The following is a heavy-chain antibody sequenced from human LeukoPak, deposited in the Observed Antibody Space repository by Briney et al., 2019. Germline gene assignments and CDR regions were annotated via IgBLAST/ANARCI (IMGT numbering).Heavy chain of an antibody. CDR2: MYYRGST. CDR3: ARHFDRDGYKSNAFDI. D-gene: IGHD5-24*01. V-gene: IGHV4-39*01. CDR1: GGSFSSSTYY. Sequence: SETLSLTCTVSGGSFSSSTYYWGWIRQPPGKGLEWIGSMYYRGSTYYTASLRSRVDISVDTSKNQFSLKLTSGTAADTAVYYCARHFDRDGYKSNAFDIWGQGTMVTVSS. J-gene: IGHJ3*02.